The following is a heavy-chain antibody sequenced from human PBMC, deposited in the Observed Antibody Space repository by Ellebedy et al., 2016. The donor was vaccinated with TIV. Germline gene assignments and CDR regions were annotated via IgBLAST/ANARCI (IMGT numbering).Heavy chain of an antibody. CDR3: ARTIIMDTAMGGWFDP. CDR2: INHSGST. D-gene: IGHD5-18*01. CDR1: GGSFSGYY. Sequence: SETLSLTXAVYGGSFSGYYWSWIRQPPGKGLEWIGEINHSGSTNYNPSLKSRVTISVDTSKNQFSLKLSSVTAADTAVYYCARTIIMDTAMGGWFDPWGQGTLVTVSS. J-gene: IGHJ5*02. V-gene: IGHV4-34*01.